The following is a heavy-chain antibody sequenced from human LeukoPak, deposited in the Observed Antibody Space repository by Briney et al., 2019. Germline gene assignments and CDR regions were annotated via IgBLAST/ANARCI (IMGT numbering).Heavy chain of an antibody. CDR1: GFTFSNYA. Sequence: PGGSLRLSCAASGFTFSNYAMNWVRQAPGKGLEWVSSISGSSSDIYYADSVKGRFTISRDNPQNTLYLQMNSLRAEDSALYYCARFGDYGEYWGQGTLVTVSS. CDR2: ISGSSSDI. V-gene: IGHV3-21*04. D-gene: IGHD3-10*01. J-gene: IGHJ4*02. CDR3: ARFGDYGEY.